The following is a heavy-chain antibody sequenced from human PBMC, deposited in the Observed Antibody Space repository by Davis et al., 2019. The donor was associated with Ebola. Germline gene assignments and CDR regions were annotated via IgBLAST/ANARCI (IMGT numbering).Heavy chain of an antibody. V-gene: IGHV3-30*02. J-gene: IGHJ1*01. Sequence: SRDNSKNTLYLQMNSLRAEDTAVYYCAKDEGSGWSEHFQHWGQGTLVTVSS. D-gene: IGHD6-19*01. CDR3: AKDEGSGWSEHFQH.